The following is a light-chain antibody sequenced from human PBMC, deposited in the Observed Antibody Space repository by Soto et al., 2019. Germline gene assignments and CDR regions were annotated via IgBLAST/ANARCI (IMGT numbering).Light chain of an antibody. CDR2: GAS. J-gene: IGKJ4*01. CDR1: QNVNTN. V-gene: IGKV3-20*01. Sequence: EVVMTQSPATLSVSPGGGATLSCRASQNVNTNLAWYQLKPGQAPRLLIFGASGRATGIPERFSGSGSGTDFSLTISRLEPEDSDVYYCQKYGSSILTSGGGTKLDIK. CDR3: QKYGSSILT.